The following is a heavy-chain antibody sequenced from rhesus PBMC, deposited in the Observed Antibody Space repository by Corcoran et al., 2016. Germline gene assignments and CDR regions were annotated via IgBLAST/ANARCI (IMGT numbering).Heavy chain of an antibody. J-gene: IGHJ4*01. CDR3: AREGSYEDDYGYYYTGFDY. CDR1: GGSISSSNW. CDR2: IYSNSGST. V-gene: IGHV4S18*01. D-gene: IGHD3-9*01. Sequence: QVQLQESGPGLVKPSETLSLTCAVSGGSISSSNWWSWIRQHPGTGLEWIGVIYSNSGSTNYNPSLKSRVTISKDTSENQFSLKLSSVTAAGTAVYYCAREGSYEDDYGYYYTGFDYWGQGVLVTVSS.